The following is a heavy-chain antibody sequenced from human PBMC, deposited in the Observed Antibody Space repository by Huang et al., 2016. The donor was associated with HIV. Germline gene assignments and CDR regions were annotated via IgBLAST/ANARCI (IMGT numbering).Heavy chain of an antibody. CDR1: GYTFADYF. CDR2: LNPTNGAT. CDR3: TRDGVAPDEEFDY. D-gene: IGHD5-12*01. Sequence: QVQLVQSGAEVKKPGASVKVSCKPSGYTFADYFIHWVRQAPGQGLVWSAWLNPTNGATNYAQQFRGRVTVTGDTSINTAYMEFSGLTSDDTANYYCTRDGVAPDEEFDYWGQGTLIIVSS. J-gene: IGHJ4*02. V-gene: IGHV1-2*02.